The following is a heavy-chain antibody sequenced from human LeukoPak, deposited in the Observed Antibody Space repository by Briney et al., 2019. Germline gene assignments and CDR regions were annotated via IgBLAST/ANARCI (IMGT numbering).Heavy chain of an antibody. V-gene: IGHV4-38-2*02. J-gene: IGHJ4*02. CDR2: IYHSGST. CDR1: GYSISSGYY. Sequence: SETLSLTCTVSGYSISSGYYWGWIRQPPGKGLEWIGSIYHSGSTYYNPSLKSRVTISVDTSKNQFSLKLSSVTAADTAVYYCARHGKRITMVRGVRRLGYFDYWGQGTLVTVSS. CDR3: ARHGKRITMVRGVRRLGYFDY. D-gene: IGHD3-10*01.